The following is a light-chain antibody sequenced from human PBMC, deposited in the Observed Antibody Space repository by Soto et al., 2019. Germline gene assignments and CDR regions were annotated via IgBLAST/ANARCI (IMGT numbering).Light chain of an antibody. CDR3: QQYGSSLQT. Sequence: EIVLTQSPGTLSLSPWERATLSCRANQSISSSYLAWYQQKPGQAPRLLIYGASSRATGIPDRFSGSGSGTDFTLTINRLEPEDFAVYYCQQYGSSLQTFGQGTKVDIK. CDR2: GAS. V-gene: IGKV3-20*01. CDR1: QSISSSY. J-gene: IGKJ1*01.